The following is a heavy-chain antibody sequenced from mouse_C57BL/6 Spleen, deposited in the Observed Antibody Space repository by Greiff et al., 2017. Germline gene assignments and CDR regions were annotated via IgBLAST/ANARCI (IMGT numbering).Heavy chain of an antibody. D-gene: IGHD2-4*01. CDR1: GYTFTSYW. CDR2: IHPNSGST. V-gene: IGHV1-64*01. Sequence: VQLQQPGAELVKPGASVKLSCKASGYTFTSYWMHWVKQRPGQGLEWIGMIHPNSGSTNYNEKFKSKATLTVDKSSSTAYMQLSSLTSEDSAVYYCARGGDYDYDGAWFADWGQGTLVTVSA. CDR3: ARGGDYDYDGAWFAD. J-gene: IGHJ3*01.